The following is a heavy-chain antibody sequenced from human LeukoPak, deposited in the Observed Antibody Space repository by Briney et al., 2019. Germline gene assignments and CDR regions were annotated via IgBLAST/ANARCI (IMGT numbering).Heavy chain of an antibody. CDR2: IKKDGSEK. CDR3: ARLEYSVYGLDYYYYMDV. CDR1: GFTFSNYW. Sequence: GGSLRLPCAASGFTFSNYWMSWVRQAPGKGLEWVANIKKDGSEKYYLDSVKGRFTISRDNAKNSLYLQMNSLRAEDTAVYYCARLEYSVYGLDYYYYMDVWGKGTTVTVSS. V-gene: IGHV3-7*01. J-gene: IGHJ6*03. D-gene: IGHD5/OR15-5a*01.